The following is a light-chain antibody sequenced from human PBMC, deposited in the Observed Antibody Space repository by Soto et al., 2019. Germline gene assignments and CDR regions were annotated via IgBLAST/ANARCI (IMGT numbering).Light chain of an antibody. CDR2: DVS. CDR3: SSYAGNHIV. V-gene: IGLV2-8*01. CDR1: SSDVGGYNY. J-gene: IGLJ1*01. Sequence: QSVLTQPPSASGSPGQSVAISCTGTSSDVGGYNYVSWYQQHPGKAPKLMIYDVSKRPSGVPDRFSGSKSGNTASLTVSGLQAEDEAEYYCSSYAGNHIVFGNGTKVTVL.